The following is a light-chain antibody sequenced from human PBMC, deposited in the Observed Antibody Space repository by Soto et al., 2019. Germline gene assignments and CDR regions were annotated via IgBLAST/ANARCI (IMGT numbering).Light chain of an antibody. CDR1: QDIRTD. V-gene: IGKV1-6*01. Sequence: AIQMTQSPSSLSASVGDRVTITCRASQDIRTDVAWYQQKPGKAPKLLIYAASSLQSGVSSRFSGSGSGTDFTLTISSLQPEDFATYYCLQEYNYPYTFGQGTKLEIK. CDR2: AAS. CDR3: LQEYNYPYT. J-gene: IGKJ2*01.